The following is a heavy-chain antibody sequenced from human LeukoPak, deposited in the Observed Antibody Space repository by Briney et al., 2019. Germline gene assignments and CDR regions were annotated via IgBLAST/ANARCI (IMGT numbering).Heavy chain of an antibody. CDR2: INHSGYT. CDR1: GVPFSNYY. D-gene: IGHD6-19*01. J-gene: IGHJ4*02. CDR3: TRAVAGHPD. Sequence: SETLSLTCAVSGVPFSNYYWSWVRQSPRQGLEWIGEINHSGYTNYNPSLKSRVTMTIDTSKNQFSLILTSVTVADAGVYYCTRAVAGHPDWGQGTPFTVSS. V-gene: IGHV4-34*01.